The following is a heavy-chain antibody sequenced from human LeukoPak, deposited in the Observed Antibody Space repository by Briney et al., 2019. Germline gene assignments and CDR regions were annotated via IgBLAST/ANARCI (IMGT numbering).Heavy chain of an antibody. D-gene: IGHD3-16*02. Sequence: SCKASGGTFSSYAMHWVRQAPGKGLEWVAVISYDGSNKYYADSVKGRFTISRDNSKNTLYLQMNSLRAEDTAVYYCARVLIAPNHSYYYYGMDVWGQGTTVTVSS. CDR1: GGTFSSYA. CDR2: ISYDGSNK. J-gene: IGHJ6*02. V-gene: IGHV3-30-3*01. CDR3: ARVLIAPNHSYYYYGMDV.